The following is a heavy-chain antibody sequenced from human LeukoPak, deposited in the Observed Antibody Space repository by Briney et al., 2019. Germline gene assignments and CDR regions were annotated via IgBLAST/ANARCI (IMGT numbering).Heavy chain of an antibody. D-gene: IGHD6-19*01. CDR2: IYPGDSNT. J-gene: IGHJ4*02. CDR1: GYSFTSYW. CDR3: ARQFVISGWYLY. V-gene: IGHV5-51*01. Sequence: GESLKISCKGSGYSFTSYWIGCGRQMPGKGLEWMGIIYPGDSNTSYSPSFQGQVTISADKSISSAYLQWSRLKASETAMYYCARQFVISGWYLYGGQGTLVTVSS.